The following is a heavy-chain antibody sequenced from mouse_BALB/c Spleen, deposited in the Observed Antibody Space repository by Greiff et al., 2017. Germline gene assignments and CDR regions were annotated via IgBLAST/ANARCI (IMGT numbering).Heavy chain of an antibody. Sequence: EVKLVESGGGLVQPGGSLRLSCATSGFTFTDYYMSWVRQPPGKALEWLGFIRNKANGYTTEYSASVKGRFTISRDNSQSILYLQMNTLRAEDSATYYCARDIRGLGKDFDYWGQGTTLTVSS. D-gene: IGHD4-1*01. J-gene: IGHJ2*01. CDR3: ARDIRGLGKDFDY. V-gene: IGHV7-3*02. CDR2: IRNKANGYTT. CDR1: GFTFTDYY.